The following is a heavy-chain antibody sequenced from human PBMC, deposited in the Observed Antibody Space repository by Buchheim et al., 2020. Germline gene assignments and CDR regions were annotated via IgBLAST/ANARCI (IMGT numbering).Heavy chain of an antibody. J-gene: IGHJ6*03. CDR3: ARGRGGPVVVVFSYYYYYMDV. CDR1: GYTFTSYD. Sequence: QVQLVQSGAEVKKPGASVKFSCKASGYTFTSYDINWVRQATGQGLEWMGWMNPNSGNTGYAQKFQGRATMTRNTSISTAYMELSSLRSEDTAVYYCARGRGGPVVVVFSYYYYYMDVWGKGTT. V-gene: IGHV1-8*01. D-gene: IGHD3-22*01. CDR2: MNPNSGNT.